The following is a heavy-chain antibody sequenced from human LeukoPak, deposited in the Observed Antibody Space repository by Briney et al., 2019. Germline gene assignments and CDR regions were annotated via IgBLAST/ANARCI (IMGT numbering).Heavy chain of an antibody. Sequence: ASVKVSCKASGYTFTSYGISWVRQAPGQGLEWMGWISAYNGNTNYAQKLQGRVTMTTDTSTSTAYMELRSLRSEDTAVYYCARGSYRFTIFGVVPSFDYWGQGTLVTVSS. J-gene: IGHJ4*02. CDR1: GYTFTSYG. D-gene: IGHD3-3*01. CDR3: ARGSYRFTIFGVVPSFDY. CDR2: ISAYNGNT. V-gene: IGHV1-18*01.